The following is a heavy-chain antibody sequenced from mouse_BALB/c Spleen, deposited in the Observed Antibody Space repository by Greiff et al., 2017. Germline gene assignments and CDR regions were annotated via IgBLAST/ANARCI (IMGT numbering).Heavy chain of an antibody. V-gene: IGHV1-66*01. CDR3: GGYGISWIAY. Sequence: QVQLQQSGPELVKPGASVKISCKASGYSFTSYYIHWVKQRPGQGLEWIGWIFPGSGNTKYNEKFKGKATLTADTSSSTAYMQLSSLTSEDSAVYFCGGYGISWIAYWGQGTLVTVSA. D-gene: IGHD2-1*01. CDR2: IFPGSGNT. CDR1: GYSFTSYY. J-gene: IGHJ3*01.